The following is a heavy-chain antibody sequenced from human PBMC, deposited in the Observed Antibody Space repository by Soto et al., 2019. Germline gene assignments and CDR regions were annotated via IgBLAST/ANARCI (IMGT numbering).Heavy chain of an antibody. D-gene: IGHD5-12*01. J-gene: IGHJ5*02. Sequence: ASVKVSCKASGYTFTSYGISWVRQAPGQGLEWMGWISAYNGNTNYAQKLQGRVTMTTDTSTSTAYMELRSLRSDDTAVYYCARDSGWDYAANWFDPWGQGTLVTVSS. CDR1: GYTFTSYG. V-gene: IGHV1-18*01. CDR2: ISAYNGNT. CDR3: ARDSGWDYAANWFDP.